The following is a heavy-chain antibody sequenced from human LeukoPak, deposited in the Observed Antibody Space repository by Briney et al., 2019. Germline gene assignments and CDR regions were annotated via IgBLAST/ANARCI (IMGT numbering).Heavy chain of an antibody. CDR3: ARTLWGGTDY. CDR1: GFTFSIYA. Sequence: GGSLRLSCTTSGFTFSIYAMNWFRQAPGKGLEFISCIMGSGDNTKYAGSVRGRFTISRDNSKKTVYLQMNSLRVEDTAVYYCARTLWGGTDYWGQGTLVTVSS. D-gene: IGHD1-26*01. J-gene: IGHJ4*02. V-gene: IGHV3-23*01. CDR2: IMGSGDNT.